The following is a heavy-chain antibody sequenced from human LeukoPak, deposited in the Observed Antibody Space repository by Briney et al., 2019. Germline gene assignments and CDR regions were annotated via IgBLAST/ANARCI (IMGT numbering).Heavy chain of an antibody. J-gene: IGHJ3*02. Sequence: ASVKVSCKASGYTFTSYDINWVRQASGQGLEWMGWMNPNSGNTASAQKFQGRVTMTTNTSISTAYMELTGLRSEDTAVYYCARLFRGVIITEDAFDIWGQGTMVTVSS. CDR2: MNPNSGNT. D-gene: IGHD3-10*01. CDR3: ARLFRGVIITEDAFDI. V-gene: IGHV1-8*01. CDR1: GYTFTSYD.